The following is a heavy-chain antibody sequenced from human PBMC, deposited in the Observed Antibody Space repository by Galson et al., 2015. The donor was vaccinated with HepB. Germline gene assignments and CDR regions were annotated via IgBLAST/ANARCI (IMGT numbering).Heavy chain of an antibody. D-gene: IGHD3-10*01. V-gene: IGHV3-66*01. CDR1: GFTFSSYA. CDR2: IYSGGST. Sequence: SLRLSCAASGFTFSSYAMHWVRQAPGKGLEWVSVIYSGGSTYYADSVKGRFTISRDNSKNTLYLQMNSLRAEDTAVYYCARSRRYGSGSYNFDYWGQGTLVTVSS. CDR3: ARSRRYGSGSYNFDY. J-gene: IGHJ4*02.